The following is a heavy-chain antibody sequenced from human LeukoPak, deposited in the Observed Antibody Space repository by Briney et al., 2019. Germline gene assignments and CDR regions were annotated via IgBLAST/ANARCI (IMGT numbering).Heavy chain of an antibody. D-gene: IGHD3-22*01. CDR2: ISAYNGNT. Sequence: ASVKVSCKASGYTFTSYGISWVRQAPGQGLEWMGWISAYNGNTNYAQKLQGRVTMTTDTSTSTAYMELRSLRSDDTAVYYCARDREGYYDGSGYANFDYWGQGTLVTVSS. V-gene: IGHV1-18*01. CDR1: GYTFTSYG. J-gene: IGHJ4*02. CDR3: ARDREGYYDGSGYANFDY.